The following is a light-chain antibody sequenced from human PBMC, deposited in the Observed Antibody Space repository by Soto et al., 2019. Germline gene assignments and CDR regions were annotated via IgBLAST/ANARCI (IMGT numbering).Light chain of an antibody. Sequence: ESVLTQSPATLSLSPGERAALSYRASQSISTFLAWYQHKPGQAPRLLIYDASNRATGIPARFSGSGSGTDFTLTISSLEPEDFAVYYCQQRSNCWTFGQGTKVDIK. J-gene: IGKJ1*01. CDR3: QQRSNCWT. CDR2: DAS. CDR1: QSISTF. V-gene: IGKV3-11*01.